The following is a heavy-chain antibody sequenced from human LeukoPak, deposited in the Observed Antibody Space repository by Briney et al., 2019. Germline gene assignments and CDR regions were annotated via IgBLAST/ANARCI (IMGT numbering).Heavy chain of an antibody. J-gene: IGHJ3*02. CDR3: ARDSTRTYYYDSSGYPRAFDI. CDR1: GFTFSSYS. Sequence: SGGSLRLSCAASGFTFSSYSMNWVRQAPGKGLEWVSYISSSSSTIYYADSVKGRFTISRDNAKNSLYLQMNSLRAEDTAVYYCARDSTRTYYYDSSGYPRAFDIWGQGTMVTVSS. CDR2: ISSSSSTI. D-gene: IGHD3-22*01. V-gene: IGHV3-48*01.